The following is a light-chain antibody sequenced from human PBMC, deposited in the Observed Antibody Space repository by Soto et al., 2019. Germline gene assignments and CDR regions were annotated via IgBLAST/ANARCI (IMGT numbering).Light chain of an antibody. CDR3: QQYYSTPLN. Sequence: DIVMTQSPDSLAVYLGERATINCKSSQSVLYSSNNKNYLAWYQQKPGQPPKLLIYWASTRESGVPDRFSGSGSGTDFTLTISSLQAEDVAVYYCQQYYSTPLNFGGGTKVEIK. J-gene: IGKJ4*01. CDR2: WAS. V-gene: IGKV4-1*01. CDR1: QSVLYSSNNKNY.